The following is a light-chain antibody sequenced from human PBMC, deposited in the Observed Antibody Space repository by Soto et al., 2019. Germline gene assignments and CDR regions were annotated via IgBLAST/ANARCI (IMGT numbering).Light chain of an antibody. J-gene: IGKJ5*01. CDR2: AAS. Sequence: DVQMTQSPSSVSVSVGDRVTISCRASQPIYKYLVWIQHKPGEAPKSLIYAASNLHSGVPSRFSGSGSGTFFTLTINSLQPEDIGTYYCQQFLSYPITFGQGTRLEIK. V-gene: IGKV1-16*01. CDR3: QQFLSYPIT. CDR1: QPIYKY.